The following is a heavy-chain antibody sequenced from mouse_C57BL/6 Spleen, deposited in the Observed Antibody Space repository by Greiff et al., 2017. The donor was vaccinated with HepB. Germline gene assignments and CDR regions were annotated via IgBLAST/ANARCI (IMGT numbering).Heavy chain of an antibody. D-gene: IGHD2-12*01. CDR1: GFTFSDYG. CDR2: ISSGSSTI. CDR3: ARTLRRGFDY. J-gene: IGHJ2*01. V-gene: IGHV5-17*01. Sequence: EVQLQESGGGLVKPGGSLKLSCAASGFTFSDYGMHWVRQAPEKGLEWVAYISSGSSTIYYADTVKGRFTISRDNAKNTLFLQMTSLRSEDTAMYYCARTLRRGFDYWGQGTTLTVSS.